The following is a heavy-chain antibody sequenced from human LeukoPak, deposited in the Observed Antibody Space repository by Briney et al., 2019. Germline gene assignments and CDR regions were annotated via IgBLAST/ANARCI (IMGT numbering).Heavy chain of an antibody. D-gene: IGHD3-9*01. CDR1: GFTFSSYA. V-gene: IGHV3-30*04. CDR2: ISYDGSNK. J-gene: IGHJ4*02. Sequence: GGSLRLSCAASGFTFSSYAMHWVRQAPGKGLEWVAAISYDGSNKYSADSVKGRFTISRDNAKNSLYLQMNSLRAEDTAVYYCARESVIRYFDWLLDPNPVDYWGQGTLVTVSS. CDR3: ARESVIRYFDWLLDPNPVDY.